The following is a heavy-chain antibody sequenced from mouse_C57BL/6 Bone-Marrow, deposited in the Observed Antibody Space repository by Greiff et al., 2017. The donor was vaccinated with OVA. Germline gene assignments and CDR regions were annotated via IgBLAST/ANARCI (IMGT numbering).Heavy chain of an antibody. V-gene: IGHV14-4*01. J-gene: IGHJ1*03. CDR2: IDPENGDT. CDR3: TTRYYGSSYYWYFDV. CDR1: GFNIKDDY. D-gene: IGHD1-1*01. Sequence: VQLQQSGAELVRPGASVKLSCTASGFNIKDDYMHWVKQRPEQGLEWIGWIDPENGDTEYASKFQGKATITADTSSNTAYLQLSSLTSEDTAVYYCTTRYYGSSYYWYFDVWSTGTTVTVSS.